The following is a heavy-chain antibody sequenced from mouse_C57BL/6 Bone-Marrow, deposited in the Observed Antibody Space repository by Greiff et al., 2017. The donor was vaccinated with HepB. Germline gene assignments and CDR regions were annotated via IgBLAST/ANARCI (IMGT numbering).Heavy chain of an antibody. D-gene: IGHD1-1*01. CDR2: IDPSDSYT. CDR3: ARMGYYGSSSYWYFDV. Sequence: VQLQQPGAELVKPGASVKLSCKASGYTFTSYWMQWVKQRPGQGLEWIGEIDPSDSYTNYNQKFKGKATLTVDTSSSTAYMQLSRLTSEDSAVYYCARMGYYGSSSYWYFDVWGTGTTVTVSS. J-gene: IGHJ1*03. V-gene: IGHV1-50*01. CDR1: GYTFTSYW.